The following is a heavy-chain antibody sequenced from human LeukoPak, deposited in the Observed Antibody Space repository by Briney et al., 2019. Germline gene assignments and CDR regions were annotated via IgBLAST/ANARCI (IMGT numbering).Heavy chain of an antibody. V-gene: IGHV3-33*06. J-gene: IGHJ4*02. D-gene: IGHD5-12*01. Sequence: PGGSLRLSCAASGFSFSSYGFHWVRQAPGKGLEWVSAISYDGKNIHYADSVEGRFTISRDNSRNMVYLQMNSLRVEDTAVYYCAKTYSRESGYDFFFHCWGQGTRVTVSS. CDR3: AKTYSRESGYDFFFHC. CDR2: ISYDGKNI. CDR1: GFSFSSYG.